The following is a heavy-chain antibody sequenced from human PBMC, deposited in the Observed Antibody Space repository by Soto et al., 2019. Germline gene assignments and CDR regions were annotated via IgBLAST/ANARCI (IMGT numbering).Heavy chain of an antibody. CDR3: ARDRNPYGYYYYYGMDV. Sequence: LRLSCAASGFTVRSNDMTWVRQAPGKGLEWVSVIYSGGSTYYADSVKGRVTISVDTSKNQFSLKLSSVTAADTAVYYCARDRNPYGYYYYYGMDVWGQGTTVTVSS. CDR1: GFTVRSND. D-gene: IGHD2-21*01. J-gene: IGHJ6*02. CDR2: IYSGGST. V-gene: IGHV3-53*05.